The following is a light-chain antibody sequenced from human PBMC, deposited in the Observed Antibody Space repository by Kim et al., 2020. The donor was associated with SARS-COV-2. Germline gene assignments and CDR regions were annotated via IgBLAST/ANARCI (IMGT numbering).Light chain of an antibody. Sequence: SITISCTGTSSDVGGFDDVSWYQQHPVKAPQLIIYGVNEWPSGVSIRFSGSKSGNTASLTISGLQTEDEADYFCSLFTTSIAPRYVFGTGTQVTVL. CDR1: SSDVGGFDD. J-gene: IGLJ1*01. CDR3: SLFTTSIAPRYV. CDR2: GVN. V-gene: IGLV2-14*03.